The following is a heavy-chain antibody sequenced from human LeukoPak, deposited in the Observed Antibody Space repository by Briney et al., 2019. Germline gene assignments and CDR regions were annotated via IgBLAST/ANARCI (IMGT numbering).Heavy chain of an antibody. V-gene: IGHV4-61*02. CDR1: GGSISSGSYY. J-gene: IGHJ5*02. D-gene: IGHD3-10*01. Sequence: SETLSLTCTVSGGSISSGSYYWSWIRQPAGKGLEWIGRVYSSGSTDYNPSLKSRLSISVDTSKIQFSLRLSSVTVADTAVYYCARTPLRGATFFASYPNWFDTWGQGTLVTVSS. CDR2: VYSSGST. CDR3: ARTPLRGATFFASYPNWFDT.